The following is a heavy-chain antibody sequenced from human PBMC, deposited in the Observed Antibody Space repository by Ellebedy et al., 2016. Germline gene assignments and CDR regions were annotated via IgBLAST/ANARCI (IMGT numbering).Heavy chain of an antibody. D-gene: IGHD3-16*01. V-gene: IGHV3-33*01. CDR1: GFTFSNYG. J-gene: IGHJ3*01. CDR3: TRGGLDNSFDV. CDR2: IWYDGSNK. Sequence: GESLKISXAASGFTFSNYGMHWVRQPPGMGLEWVAVIWYDGSNKYYEASVKGRFTISRDNSKNTLHLQMNSLRDEDTAVYYCTRGGLDNSFDVWGQGTVVTVSS.